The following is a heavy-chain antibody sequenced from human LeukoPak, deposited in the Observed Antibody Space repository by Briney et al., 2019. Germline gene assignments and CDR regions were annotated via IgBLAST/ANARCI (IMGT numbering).Heavy chain of an antibody. D-gene: IGHD6-25*01. CDR3: ARDGDLTPAVPFDY. V-gene: IGHV3-48*03. Sequence: PGGSLRLSCAASGFTFSTYEMNWVRQAPGKRLEWVSYISSSGSTIYYADSVKGRFTIARDNAKNSLYLQMNRLRAEDTAVYYCARDGDLTPAVPFDYWGQGTLVTVSS. J-gene: IGHJ4*02. CDR1: GFTFSTYE. CDR2: ISSSGSTI.